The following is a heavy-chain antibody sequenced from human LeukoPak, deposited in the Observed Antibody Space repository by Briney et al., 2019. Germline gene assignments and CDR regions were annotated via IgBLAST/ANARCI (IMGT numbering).Heavy chain of an antibody. V-gene: IGHV1-2*02. CDR2: INPNSGGT. Sequence: RASVKVSCKASGYTFTGYYMHWVRQAPGRGLEWMGWINPNSGGTNYAQKFQGRVTMTRDTSISTAYMELSRLRSDDTAVYYCARASITMVRGGIPPSDYWGQGTLVTVSS. CDR3: ARASITMVRGGIPPSDY. D-gene: IGHD3-10*01. J-gene: IGHJ4*02. CDR1: GYTFTGYY.